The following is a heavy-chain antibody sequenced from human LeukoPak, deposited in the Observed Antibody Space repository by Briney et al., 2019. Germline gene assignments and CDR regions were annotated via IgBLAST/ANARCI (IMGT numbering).Heavy chain of an antibody. J-gene: IGHJ3*02. Sequence: ASVKVSCKASGYTFTSYDINWVRQATGQGLEWMGWMNPNSGNTGYAQKFQGRVTITRNTSISTAYMELSSLRSEDTAVYYCARSRGELGDAFDIWGQGTMVTVSS. CDR3: ARSRGELGDAFDI. CDR1: GYTFTSYD. D-gene: IGHD1-26*01. CDR2: MNPNSGNT. V-gene: IGHV1-8*03.